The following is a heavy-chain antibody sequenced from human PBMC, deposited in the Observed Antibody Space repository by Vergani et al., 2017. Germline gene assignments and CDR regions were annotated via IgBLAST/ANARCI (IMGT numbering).Heavy chain of an antibody. V-gene: IGHV3-21*01. CDR3: ARDLGGGGYSYEVGGY. J-gene: IGHJ4*02. Sequence: EVQLVESGGGLVKPGGSLRLSCAASGFTFSSYSMNWVRQAPGKGLEWVSSISSSSSYIYYADSVKGRFTISRDNAKSSLYLQMNSLRAEDTAVYYCARDLGGGGYSYEVGGYWGQGTLVTVSS. CDR1: GFTFSSYS. D-gene: IGHD5-18*01. CDR2: ISSSSSYI.